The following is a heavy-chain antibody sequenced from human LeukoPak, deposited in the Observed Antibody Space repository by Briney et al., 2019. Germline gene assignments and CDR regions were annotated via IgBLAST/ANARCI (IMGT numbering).Heavy chain of an antibody. D-gene: IGHD3-22*01. CDR2: ISHSGSS. CDR1: GYSISSGYF. CDR3: ARDGYYYDGTLEY. V-gene: IGHV4-38-2*02. Sequence: SETLSLTCAVSGYSISSGYFWAWIRQAPGKGPEWIGSISHSGSSYSNPSLKSRVIVSVDTSNNQFSLRLTSVTAADTATYYCARDGYYYDGTLEYWGQGIRVAVSS. J-gene: IGHJ4*02.